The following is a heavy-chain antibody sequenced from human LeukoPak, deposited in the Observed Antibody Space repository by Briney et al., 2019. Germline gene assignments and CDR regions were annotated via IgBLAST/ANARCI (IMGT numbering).Heavy chain of an antibody. CDR1: GGSITNDDYY. Sequence: SQTLSLTCTVSGGSITNDDYYWSWIRQPPGKGLEWIGYIYYSGNTYYNPSLKSRISMSVDTSKKQFSLKLSSVTAADTAVYYCARYHGGFDIWGQGTMVTVSS. CDR2: IYYSGNT. J-gene: IGHJ3*02. D-gene: IGHD4-23*01. CDR3: ARYHGGFDI. V-gene: IGHV4-30-4*01.